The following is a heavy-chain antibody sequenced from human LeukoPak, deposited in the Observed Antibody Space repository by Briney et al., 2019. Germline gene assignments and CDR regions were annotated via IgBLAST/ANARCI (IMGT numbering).Heavy chain of an antibody. V-gene: IGHV1-18*01. Sequence: ASVKVSCKASGYTFTSYGISWVRQAPGQGLEWTGWISAYNGNTNYAQKLQGRVTMTTDTSTSTAYMELRSLRSDDTAVYYCAREPGGYSGSYCDYWGQGTLVTVSS. CDR3: AREPGGYSGSYCDY. J-gene: IGHJ4*02. CDR1: GYTFTSYG. CDR2: ISAYNGNT. D-gene: IGHD1-26*01.